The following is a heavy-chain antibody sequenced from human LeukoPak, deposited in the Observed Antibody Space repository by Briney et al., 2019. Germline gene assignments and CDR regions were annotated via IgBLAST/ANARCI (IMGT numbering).Heavy chain of an antibody. Sequence: GASVKVSCKASGYTFTSYGISWVRQAPGQGLEWMGWISAYNGNTNYAQKLQGRVTMTTDTSTSTAYMELRSLRSDDTAVCYCARDLGYYGSGSYEYWGQGTLVTVSS. CDR3: ARDLGYYGSGSYEY. CDR1: GYTFTSYG. CDR2: ISAYNGNT. D-gene: IGHD3-10*01. V-gene: IGHV1-18*01. J-gene: IGHJ4*02.